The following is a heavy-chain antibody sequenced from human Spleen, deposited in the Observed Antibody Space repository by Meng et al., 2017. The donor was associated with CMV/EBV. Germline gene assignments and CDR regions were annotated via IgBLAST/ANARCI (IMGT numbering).Heavy chain of an antibody. CDR2: INPNSGGT. CDR3: ARSMAITMIVVVIQQGTHDAFDI. J-gene: IGHJ3*02. D-gene: IGHD3-22*01. V-gene: IGHV1-2*02. Sequence: ASVKVSCKASGYNFTGYYIHWVRQAPGQGLEWMGWINPNSGGTNYAQKIQGRVTMTRDTSISTAYMELSRLRSDDTAVYYCARSMAITMIVVVIQQGTHDAFDIWGQGTMVTVSS. CDR1: GYNFTGYY.